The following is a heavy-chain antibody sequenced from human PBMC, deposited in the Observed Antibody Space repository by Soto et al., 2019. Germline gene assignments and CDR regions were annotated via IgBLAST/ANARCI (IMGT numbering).Heavy chain of an antibody. Sequence: ESGGGVVQPGRSLRLSCAASGFTFSSYGMHWVRQAPGKGLEWVAVIWYDGSNKYYADSVKGRFTISRDNSKNTLYLQMNSLRAEDTAVYYCAREGGSGAGGFDYWGQGTLVTVSS. V-gene: IGHV3-33*01. CDR2: IWYDGSNK. D-gene: IGHD3-10*01. CDR3: AREGGSGAGGFDY. CDR1: GFTFSSYG. J-gene: IGHJ4*02.